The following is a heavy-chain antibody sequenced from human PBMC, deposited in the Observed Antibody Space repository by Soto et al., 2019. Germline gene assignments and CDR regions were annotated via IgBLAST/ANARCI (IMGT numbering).Heavy chain of an antibody. CDR2: ISYDGSNK. CDR3: AKESPYSSSWHTGFDY. J-gene: IGHJ4*02. Sequence: GGSLRLSCAASGFTFGSYGMHWVRQAPGKGLEWVAVISYDGSNKYYADSVKGRFTISRDNSKNTLYLQMNSLRAEDTAVYYCAKESPYSSSWHTGFDYWGQGTLVTVSS. V-gene: IGHV3-30*18. CDR1: GFTFGSYG. D-gene: IGHD6-13*01.